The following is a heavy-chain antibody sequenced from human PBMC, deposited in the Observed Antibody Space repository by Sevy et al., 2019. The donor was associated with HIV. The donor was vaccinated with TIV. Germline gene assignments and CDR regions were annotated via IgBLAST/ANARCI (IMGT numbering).Heavy chain of an antibody. V-gene: IGHV3-30-3*01. D-gene: IGHD3-10*01. CDR1: GFTFSSYA. J-gene: IGHJ3*02. CDR3: ARDSYYYGSGSRDAFDI. CDR2: ISYDGSNK. Sequence: GGSLRLSCAASGFTFSSYAVHWVRQAPGKGLEWVAVISYDGSNKYYADSVKGRFTISRDNSKNTLYLQMNSLRAEDTAVYYCARDSYYYGSGSRDAFDIWGQGTMVTVSS.